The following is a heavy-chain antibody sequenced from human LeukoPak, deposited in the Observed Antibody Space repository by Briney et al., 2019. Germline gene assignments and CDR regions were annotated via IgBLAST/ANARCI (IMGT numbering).Heavy chain of an antibody. J-gene: IGHJ4*02. CDR3: ARGGTMVRGGIYYFDY. Sequence: GESLKISCKGSGYTFTTYWIGWVRQMPGKGLEWMGIIYAGDSDTRYSPSFQGQVTFSADKSISTAYLQWSSLKASDTAMYYCARGGTMVRGGIYYFDYWGQGTLVTVFS. CDR1: GYTFTTYW. CDR2: IYAGDSDT. D-gene: IGHD3-10*01. V-gene: IGHV5-51*01.